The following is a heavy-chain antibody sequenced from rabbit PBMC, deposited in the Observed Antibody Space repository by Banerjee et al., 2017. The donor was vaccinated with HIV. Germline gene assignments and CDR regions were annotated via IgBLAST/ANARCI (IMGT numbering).Heavy chain of an antibody. V-gene: IGHV1S40*01. CDR3: ARYYSYGYVAFAYVTMGDFNL. CDR1: GSDISSNYY. D-gene: IGHD6-1*01. CDR2: IYGGSSGSP. Sequence: QSFEESGGGLVKPGGTLTLTCTASGSDISSNYYMCWVRQAPGKGLEWIACIYGGSSGSPVYATWAKGRFTISKSSSTTVTLQMTSLTAADTATYFCARYYSYGYVAFAYVTMGDFNLWGQGTLVTVS. J-gene: IGHJ4*01.